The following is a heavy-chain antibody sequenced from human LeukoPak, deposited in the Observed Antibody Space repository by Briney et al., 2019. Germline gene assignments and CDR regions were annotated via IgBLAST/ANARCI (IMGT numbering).Heavy chain of an antibody. J-gene: IGHJ4*02. Sequence: GRSLRLSCAASGFIFSNDAMHWVRQAPGKGLEWVAFIWFDGSNKHYADSVKGRFTISRGNSKNTLYLQMNSLRAEDTAVYYCAKEGFDSWGQGTLVTVSS. V-gene: IGHV3-33*06. CDR1: GFIFSNDA. CDR2: IWFDGSNK. CDR3: AKEGFDS.